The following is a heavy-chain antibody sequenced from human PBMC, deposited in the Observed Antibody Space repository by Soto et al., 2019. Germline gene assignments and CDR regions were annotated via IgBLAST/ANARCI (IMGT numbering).Heavy chain of an antibody. D-gene: IGHD3-10*01. CDR3: ATDPPASSPTQSDAFDI. CDR1: GYNSTIYG. CDR2: ISAYNGNT. Sequence: GASVKVSSKASGYNSTIYGFSWVRQDPGQGLEWIGWISAYNGNTNYARKLQGRVTMSRDTSTRRAYREWWSLRSDDTAVYYCATDPPASSPTQSDAFDIWGQGTRVTVS. V-gene: IGHV1-18*01. J-gene: IGHJ3*02.